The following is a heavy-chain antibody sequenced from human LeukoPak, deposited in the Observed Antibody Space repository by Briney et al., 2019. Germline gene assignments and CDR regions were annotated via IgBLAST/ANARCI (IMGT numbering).Heavy chain of an antibody. J-gene: IGHJ4*02. Sequence: GGSLRLSCAASGFTVSNNYMRWVRQAPGKGLEWVALIYSGGATFYADAVKGRFTISRDGSKNTLYLQMNSLRAEDTTVYYCARDPPAVAANTYGWGQGTLVTVSS. D-gene: IGHD6-6*01. V-gene: IGHV3-66*01. CDR1: GFTVSNNY. CDR3: ARDPPAVAANTYG. CDR2: IYSGGAT.